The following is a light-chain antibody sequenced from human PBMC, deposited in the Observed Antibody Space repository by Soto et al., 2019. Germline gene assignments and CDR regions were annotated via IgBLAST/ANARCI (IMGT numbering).Light chain of an antibody. V-gene: IGKV3-15*01. CDR1: QSVSSN. CDR2: GAS. J-gene: IGKJ5*01. Sequence: ETVMTQSPATLSVSPGERATLSCRSSQSVSSNLAWYQQKPGLPPRVLIYGASTRAAGIPARFSGSGSGTEFNLSISSLQSEDSAVYYCQQYNNWPPVTFGQGTRLEIK. CDR3: QQYNNWPPVT.